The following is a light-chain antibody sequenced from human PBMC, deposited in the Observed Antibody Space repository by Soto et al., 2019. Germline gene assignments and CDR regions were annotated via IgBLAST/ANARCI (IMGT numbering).Light chain of an antibody. CDR2: GTS. J-gene: IGKJ3*01. V-gene: IGKV3-11*01. Sequence: EIVLTQSPATLSVSPGERATLSCRASQSVNRHLAWYQHKPGQAPRLLNSGTSYRATGLPGRFSGSGFGKDFTFTISSLEPEDLAVYYCQQRGTFGPGTKVDIK. CDR1: QSVNRH. CDR3: QQRGT.